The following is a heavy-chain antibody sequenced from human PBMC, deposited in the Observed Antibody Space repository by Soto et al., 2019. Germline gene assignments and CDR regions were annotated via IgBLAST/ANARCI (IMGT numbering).Heavy chain of an antibody. CDR3: ARGEQYSGRIFDY. CDR1: GDSVSSNSAG. Sequence: PSQTLSLTCAITGDSVSSNSAGWSWVRHYPSRGLEWLGRTYYRSKWYYEYAVSVRGRITINPDTSKNQYSLQLNSVTPEDTAVYFCARGEQYSGRIFDYWGQGTLVTVSS. CDR2: TYYRSKWYY. V-gene: IGHV6-1*01. J-gene: IGHJ4*01. D-gene: IGHD1-26*01.